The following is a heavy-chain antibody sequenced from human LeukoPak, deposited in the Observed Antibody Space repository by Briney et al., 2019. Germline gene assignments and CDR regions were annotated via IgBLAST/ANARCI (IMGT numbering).Heavy chain of an antibody. Sequence: GASVKVSYKASGYTFTSYAMHWVRQAPGQRLEWMGWINAGNGNTKYSQKFQGRVTITRDTSASTAYMELSSLRSEDTAVYYCARDPVAVAGRYYYYYGMDVWSKGTTVTVSS. V-gene: IGHV1-3*01. J-gene: IGHJ6*04. CDR2: INAGNGNT. D-gene: IGHD6-19*01. CDR1: GYTFTSYA. CDR3: ARDPVAVAGRYYYYYGMDV.